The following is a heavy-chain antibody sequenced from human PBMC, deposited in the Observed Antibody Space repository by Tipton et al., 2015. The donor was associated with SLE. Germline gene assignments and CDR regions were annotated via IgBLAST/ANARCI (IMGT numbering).Heavy chain of an antibody. CDR2: IYFSESA. V-gene: IGHV4-59*11. D-gene: IGHD2-21*01. J-gene: IGHJ5*02. CDR1: GGSISTHF. Sequence: TLSLTCTVSGGSISTHFWSWIRQPPGKGLEWIGSIYFSESANYSPSLKSRVTISVDTSKNQFSLKLSSVTAADTAVYYCARGGGGDTSWFAPWGQGTLVTVSS. CDR3: ARGGGGDTSWFAP.